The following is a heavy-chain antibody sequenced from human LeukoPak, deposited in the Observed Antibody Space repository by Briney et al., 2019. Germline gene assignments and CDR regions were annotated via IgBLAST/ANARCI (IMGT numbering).Heavy chain of an antibody. V-gene: IGHV3-30-3*01. J-gene: IGHJ6*02. Sequence: GGSLRLSCAASGFTFSRYVMHWVRQAPGKGLEWVAVISHDGGNEYYADSVKGRFTISRDNSKNTLYLQMDSLRAEDTAVYYCAKDSSTSNPYYGLDVWGQGTTVTVSS. CDR1: GFTFSRYV. CDR2: ISHDGGNE. CDR3: AKDSSTSNPYYGLDV. D-gene: IGHD4-11*01.